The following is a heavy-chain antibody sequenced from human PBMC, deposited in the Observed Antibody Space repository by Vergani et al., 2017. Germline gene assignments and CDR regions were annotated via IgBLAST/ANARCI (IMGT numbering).Heavy chain of an antibody. D-gene: IGHD5-18*01. CDR2: ISYDGSNK. V-gene: IGHV3-30*18. J-gene: IGHJ4*02. CDR3: AKGGGGGYSYGXGMY. Sequence: QVQLVESGGGVVQPGRSLRLSCAASGFTFSSYGMHWVRQAPGKGLEWVAVISYDGSNKYYADSVKGRFTISRDNSKNTLYLQMNSLRAEDTAVYYCAKGGGGGYSYGXGMYWGQGTLVTVSS. CDR1: GFTFSSYG.